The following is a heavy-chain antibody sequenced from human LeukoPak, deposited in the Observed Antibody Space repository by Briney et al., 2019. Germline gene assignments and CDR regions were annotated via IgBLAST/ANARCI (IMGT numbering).Heavy chain of an antibody. Sequence: PGGSLRLSCPASGFTFSSYKMNWVRQAPGKGLEWVSYITDSGSTIYYADSVKGRFTISRNNAKNSLYLQMNSLSAEDTAVYYCASTRGSWPDYFDYWGQGTLVTVSS. D-gene: IGHD6-13*01. J-gene: IGHJ4*02. CDR1: GFTFSSYK. V-gene: IGHV3-48*03. CDR3: ASTRGSWPDYFDY. CDR2: ITDSGSTI.